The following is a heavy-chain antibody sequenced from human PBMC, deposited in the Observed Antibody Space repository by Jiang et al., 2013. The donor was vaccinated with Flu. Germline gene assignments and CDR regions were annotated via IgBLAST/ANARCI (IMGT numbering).Heavy chain of an antibody. Sequence: GSGLVKPSETLSLTCTVSGGSISSSSYYWGWIRQPPGKGLEWIGSIYYSGSTYYNPSLKSRVTISVDTSKNQFSLKLSSVTAADTAVYYCARQKTVTTGGFDYWGQGTLVTVSS. D-gene: IGHD4-17*01. CDR1: GGSISSSSYY. CDR3: ARQKTVTTGGFDY. CDR2: IYYSGST. J-gene: IGHJ4*02. V-gene: IGHV4-39*01.